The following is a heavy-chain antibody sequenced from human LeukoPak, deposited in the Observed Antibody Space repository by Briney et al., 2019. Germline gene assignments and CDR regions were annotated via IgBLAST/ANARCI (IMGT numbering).Heavy chain of an antibody. V-gene: IGHV3-48*03. CDR2: ISSSGSTI. CDR3: ANLAVAGAYYYGMDV. J-gene: IGHJ6*02. D-gene: IGHD6-19*01. CDR1: GFTFSSYY. Sequence: GGSLRLSCAASGFTFSSYYMNWVRQAPGKGLEWVSYISSSGSTIYYADSVKGRFTISRDNAKNSLYLQMNSLRAEDTAVYYCANLAVAGAYYYGMDVWGQGTTVTVSS.